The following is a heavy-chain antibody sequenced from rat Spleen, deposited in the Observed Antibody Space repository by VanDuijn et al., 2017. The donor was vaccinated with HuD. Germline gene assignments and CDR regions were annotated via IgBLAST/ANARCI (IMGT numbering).Heavy chain of an antibody. CDR1: GFSLTSNS. J-gene: IGHJ3*01. CDR2: IWGNGNT. D-gene: IGHD1-12*02. Sequence: QVQLRESGPGLVQPSQTLSLTCTVSGFSLTSNSVIWVRQPPGKGLEWMGVIWGNGNTNYTSVFKSRLSISRDTSKSQVFLEMNSLQTGDTAIYFCTSFYYYDGSYYYPFPYWGQGTLVTVSS. V-gene: IGHV2-13*01. CDR3: TSFYYYDGSYYYPFPY.